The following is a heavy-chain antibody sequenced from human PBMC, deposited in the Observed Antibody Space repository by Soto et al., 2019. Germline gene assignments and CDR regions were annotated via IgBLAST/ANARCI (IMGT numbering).Heavy chain of an antibody. CDR2: IYYGGSP. Sequence: PSETLSLTCTVSGGSISSVYWSWIRQPPGKGLEWITYIYYGGSPTYNPSLKSRVTMTLDTSKNQFSLKLNSVTAVDTAVYFCARDPVAAAGYYFDDWGQGIPVTVSS. CDR3: ARDPVAAAGYYFDD. J-gene: IGHJ4*02. V-gene: IGHV4-59*01. CDR1: GGSISSVY. D-gene: IGHD6-13*01.